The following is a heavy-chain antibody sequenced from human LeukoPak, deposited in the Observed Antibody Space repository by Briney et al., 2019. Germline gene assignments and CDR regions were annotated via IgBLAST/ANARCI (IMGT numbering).Heavy chain of an antibody. CDR3: TRESTGYYDSSGYSDY. CDR1: GFTFGDYA. V-gene: IGHV3-49*04. Sequence: GGSLRLSCTASGFTFGDYAMSWVRQAPGKGLEWVGFIRSKAYGGTTEYAASVKGRFTISRDDSKSIAYLQMNSLKTEDTAVYYCTRESTGYYDSSGYSDYWGQGTLVTVSS. J-gene: IGHJ4*02. CDR2: IRSKAYGGTT. D-gene: IGHD3-22*01.